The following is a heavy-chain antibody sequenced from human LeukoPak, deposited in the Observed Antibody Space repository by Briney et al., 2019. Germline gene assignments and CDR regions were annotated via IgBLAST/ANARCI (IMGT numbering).Heavy chain of an antibody. V-gene: IGHV3-30*02. CDR2: IRYDGSNK. J-gene: IGHJ5*02. Sequence: GGSLRLXCAASGFTFSDYGMHWVRQAPGKGLEWVAFIRYDGSNKYYADSVKGRFTISRDNSKNTLYLQMNTLRAEDTAVYFCAKGYWSGYSFDNWFDPWGQGTLVTVSS. CDR3: AKGYWSGYSFDNWFDP. D-gene: IGHD3-3*01. CDR1: GFTFSDYG.